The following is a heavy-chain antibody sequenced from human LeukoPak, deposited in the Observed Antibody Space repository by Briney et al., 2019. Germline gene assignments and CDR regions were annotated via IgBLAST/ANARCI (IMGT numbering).Heavy chain of an antibody. J-gene: IGHJ3*02. CDR3: ARGGSRSPRDAFDI. V-gene: IGHV1-46*01. CDR1: GYTFTNYY. Sequence: RASVNVSFKASGYTFTNYYIHWVRQAPGQGLEWMGIINPSGGSTTYAQKFQGRVTMTRDMSTSTVYMELSSLRSEDTAVYFCARGGSRSPRDAFDIWGQGTMVTVSS. D-gene: IGHD3-16*01. CDR2: INPSGGST.